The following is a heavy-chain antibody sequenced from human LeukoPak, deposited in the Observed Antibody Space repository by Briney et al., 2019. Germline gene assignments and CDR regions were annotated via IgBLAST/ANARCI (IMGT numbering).Heavy chain of an antibody. D-gene: IGHD1-14*01. V-gene: IGHV4-4*07. CDR3: ARQPIGPYYFDY. CDR2: IYNGGSA. Sequence: KPSETLFLTCTVSGASVSNYYWSWIRQPAGKGLEWIGRIYNGGSANYNPSLQSRISMSVDTSKNQFSLRLKSVTAADTAVYYCARQPIGPYYFDYWGQGTLVTVSS. J-gene: IGHJ4*02. CDR1: GASVSNYY.